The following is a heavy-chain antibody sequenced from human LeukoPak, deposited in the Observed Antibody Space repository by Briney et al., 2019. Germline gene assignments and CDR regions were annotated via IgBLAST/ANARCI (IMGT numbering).Heavy chain of an antibody. J-gene: IGHJ4*02. D-gene: IGHD5-12*01. CDR2: IKDDGTIT. CDR1: GFTFSSYW. Sequence: PGGPLRLSCAASGFTFSSYWMHWVRQHPGKGLVWVSRIKDDGTITTYADSVKGRFTISRDNAKNTLYLQMNSLRAEDTAVYYCARVLISGHTLGYWGQGTLVTVSS. CDR3: ARVLISGHTLGY. V-gene: IGHV3-74*01.